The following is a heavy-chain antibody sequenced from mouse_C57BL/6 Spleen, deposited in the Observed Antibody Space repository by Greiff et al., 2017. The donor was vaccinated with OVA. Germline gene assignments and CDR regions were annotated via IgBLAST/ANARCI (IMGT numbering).Heavy chain of an antibody. CDR3: TTPYYGTPYYFDY. CDR1: GFNIKDYY. CDR2: IDPDDGDT. V-gene: IGHV14-1*01. Sequence: EVQLQQSGAELVRPGASVKLSCTASGFNIKDYYMHWVKQRPEQGLEWIGRIDPDDGDTEYAPKFQGKATMTADTSSNTAYLQLSSLTSEDTAVYYCTTPYYGTPYYFDYWGQGTTLTVSS. D-gene: IGHD2-10*01. J-gene: IGHJ2*01.